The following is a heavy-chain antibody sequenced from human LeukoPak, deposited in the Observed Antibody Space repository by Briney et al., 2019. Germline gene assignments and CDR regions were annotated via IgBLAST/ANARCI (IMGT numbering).Heavy chain of an antibody. CDR1: GFTFSSYA. Sequence: GGSLRLSCAASGFTFSSYAMHWVRQAPGKGLEYVSAISSNGGSTYYANSVKGRFTISRDNSKNTLYLQMGSLRAEDMAVYYCARDGWRGYSGFYYYYYMDVWGKGTTVTVSS. CDR3: ARDGWRGYSGFYYYYYMDV. CDR2: ISSNGGST. D-gene: IGHD5-12*01. V-gene: IGHV3-64*01. J-gene: IGHJ6*03.